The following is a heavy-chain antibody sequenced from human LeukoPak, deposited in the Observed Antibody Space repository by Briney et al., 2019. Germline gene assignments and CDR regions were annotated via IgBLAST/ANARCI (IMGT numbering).Heavy chain of an antibody. CDR2: INWNGGST. V-gene: IGHV3-20*04. J-gene: IGHJ5*02. CDR1: GFTFDDYG. Sequence: GGSLRLSCAASGFTFDDYGMSWVRQAPGKGLEWVSGINWNGGSTGYADSVKGRFTISRDNARNSLYLLMNSLRPEDTALYYCAKDNDYYDSSGPFDPWGQGTLVTASS. D-gene: IGHD3-22*01. CDR3: AKDNDYYDSSGPFDP.